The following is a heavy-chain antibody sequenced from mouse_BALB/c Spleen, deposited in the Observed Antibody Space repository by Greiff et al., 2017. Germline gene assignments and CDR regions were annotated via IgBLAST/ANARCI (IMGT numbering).Heavy chain of an antibody. Sequence: EVQLQESGPSLVKPSQTLSLTCSVTGDSITSGYWNWIRKFPGNKLEYMGYISYSGSPYYNTSLKSRISITRDTSKNPSYLQLNSVTTEDTATYYCARRYYDDDGWYFDVWGAGTTVTVSS. J-gene: IGHJ1*01. CDR2: ISYSGSP. CDR3: ARRYYDDDGWYFDV. V-gene: IGHV3-8*02. CDR1: GDSITSGY. D-gene: IGHD2-4*01.